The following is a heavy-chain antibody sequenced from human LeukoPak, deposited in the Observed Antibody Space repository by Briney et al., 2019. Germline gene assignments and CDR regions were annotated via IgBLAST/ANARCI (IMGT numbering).Heavy chain of an antibody. CDR2: INPHSGDT. D-gene: IGHD5-24*01. V-gene: IGHV1-2*02. Sequence: GASVKVSCKASGYTFTSYYIHWVRQAPGQGLEWMAWINPHSGDTNYAPKFQGRITLTRDTSITTDYMELSSLTSDDTAVYYCARDGDGRINFDYWGQGSLVTVSS. J-gene: IGHJ4*02. CDR1: GYTFTSYY. CDR3: ARDGDGRINFDY.